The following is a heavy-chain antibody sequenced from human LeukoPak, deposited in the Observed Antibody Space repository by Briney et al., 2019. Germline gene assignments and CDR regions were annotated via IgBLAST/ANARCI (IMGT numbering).Heavy chain of an antibody. CDR1: GASISSSRYY. CDR2: IYSGGST. J-gene: IGHJ5*02. Sequence: TLSLTCAVSGASISSSRYYWGWIRQPPGKGLEWIGTIYSGGSTYYSPFLKTRVTISVDTSKNQFSLELGSVAAADTAVYYCARQPPGCTTSSCYFRWFDPWGQGTLVTVSS. V-gene: IGHV4-39*01. D-gene: IGHD2-2*01. CDR3: ARQPPGCTTSSCYFRWFDP.